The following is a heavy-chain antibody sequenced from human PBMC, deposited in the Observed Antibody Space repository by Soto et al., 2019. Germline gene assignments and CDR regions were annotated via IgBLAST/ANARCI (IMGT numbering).Heavy chain of an antibody. CDR2: INHSGST. V-gene: IGHV4-34*01. J-gene: IGHJ5*02. CDR1: GGSFSGYY. CDR3: ARVRVIVVVPAAIRGEYNWFDP. Sequence: QVQLQQWGAGLLKPSETLSLTCAVYGGSFSGYYWSWIRQPPGKGLEWIGEINHSGSTNYNPSLKRRATISVDTSKNQFSLKLSSVTAADTAVYYCARVRVIVVVPAAIRGEYNWFDPWGQGTLVTVSS. D-gene: IGHD2-2*02.